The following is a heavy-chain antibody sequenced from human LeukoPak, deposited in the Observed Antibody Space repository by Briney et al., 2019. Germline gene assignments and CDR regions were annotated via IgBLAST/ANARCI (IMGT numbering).Heavy chain of an antibody. J-gene: IGHJ4*02. CDR1: GFTFSSYG. Sequence: PGGSLRLSCAASGFTFSSYGMHWVRQAPGKGLEWVAVISYDGSNKYYADSVKGRFTISRDNSKNTLYLQMNSLRAEDTAIYYCAKRGSGYHDDYWGQGALATVSS. D-gene: IGHD3-3*01. V-gene: IGHV3-30*18. CDR3: AKRGSGYHDDY. CDR2: ISYDGSNK.